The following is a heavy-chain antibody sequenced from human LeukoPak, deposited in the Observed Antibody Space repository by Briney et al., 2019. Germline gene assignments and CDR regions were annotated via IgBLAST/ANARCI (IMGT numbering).Heavy chain of an antibody. Sequence: PGGSLRLSCAASGLTFTTYSMNWVRRAPGKGLEWISYISTSGDTMYYADFVKGRFTISRDNAKNSLYLQMSSLRADDTAVYYCARDSVRGQGTLVTVSS. CDR1: GLTFTTYS. CDR3: ARDSV. CDR2: ISTSGDTM. V-gene: IGHV3-48*01. J-gene: IGHJ4*02.